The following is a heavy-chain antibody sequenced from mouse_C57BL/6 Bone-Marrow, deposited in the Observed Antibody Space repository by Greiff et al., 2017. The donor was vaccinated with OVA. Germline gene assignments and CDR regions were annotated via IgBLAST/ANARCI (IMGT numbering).Heavy chain of an antibody. CDR2: IYPGSGST. D-gene: IGHD4-1*02. V-gene: IGHV1-55*01. CDR1: GYTFTSYW. Sequence: VQLQQSGAELVKPGASVKMSCKASGYTFTSYWITWVKQRPGQGLEWIGDIYPGSGSTNYNEKFKSKATLTVDTSSSTAYMQLSSLTSEDSAVYYCAPQLGRGDYFDYWGQGTTLTVSS. CDR3: APQLGRGDYFDY. J-gene: IGHJ2*01.